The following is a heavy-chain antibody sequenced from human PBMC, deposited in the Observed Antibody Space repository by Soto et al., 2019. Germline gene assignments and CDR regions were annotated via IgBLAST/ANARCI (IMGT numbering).Heavy chain of an antibody. V-gene: IGHV1-69*06. Sequence: SVKVSCKASGGTFSSYAISWVRQAPGQGLEWMGGIIPIFGTANYAQKFQGRVTITADKSTSTAYMELSSLRSEDTAVYYCARGFGGYCTNGVCSDYDSWFDPWGQGTLVTVSS. J-gene: IGHJ5*02. CDR2: IIPIFGTA. CDR3: ARGFGGYCTNGVCSDYDSWFDP. D-gene: IGHD2-8*01. CDR1: GGTFSSYA.